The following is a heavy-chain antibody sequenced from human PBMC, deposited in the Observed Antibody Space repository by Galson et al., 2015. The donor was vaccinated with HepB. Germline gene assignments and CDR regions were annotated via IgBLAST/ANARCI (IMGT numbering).Heavy chain of an antibody. J-gene: IGHJ3*02. V-gene: IGHV3-23*01. CDR1: GFTFSSYA. CDR2: ISGSGGST. Sequence: SLRLSCAASGFTFSSYAMSWVRQAPGKGLEWVSAISGSGGSTYYADSVKGRFTISRDNSKSTLYLQMNSLRAEDTAVYYCAKDLRGYGSGTDAFDIWGQGTMVTVSS. CDR3: AKDLRGYGSGTDAFDI. D-gene: IGHD3-10*01.